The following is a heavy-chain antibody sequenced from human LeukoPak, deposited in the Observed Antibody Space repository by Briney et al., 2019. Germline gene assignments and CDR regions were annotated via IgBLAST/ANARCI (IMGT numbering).Heavy chain of an antibody. V-gene: IGHV4-59*01. J-gene: IGHJ4*02. CDR3: ARGRVVVTGFDY. CDR2: MFYDGTT. CDR1: GGSISDYY. D-gene: IGHD2-21*02. Sequence: SETLSLTCTVSGGSISDYYWSWIRQAPGKGLEWVGYMFYDGTTNYNPSLKSRVTISVDTSKNQFSLKLSSVTAADTAVYYCARGRVVVTGFDYWGQGTLVTVSS.